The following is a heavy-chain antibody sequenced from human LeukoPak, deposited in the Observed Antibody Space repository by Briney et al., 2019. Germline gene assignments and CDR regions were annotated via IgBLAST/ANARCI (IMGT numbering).Heavy chain of an antibody. Sequence: ASVKVSCKASGYTFTGYYMHWVRQAPGHGLEWMGWINPNSGGTNYAQKFQGRVTMTRDTSISTAYMELSRLRSDDAAVYYCARGVGCSGGSCYLDYYYYYMDVWGKGTTVTISS. V-gene: IGHV1-2*02. CDR1: GYTFTGYY. D-gene: IGHD2-15*01. J-gene: IGHJ6*03. CDR2: INPNSGGT. CDR3: ARGVGCSGGSCYLDYYYYYMDV.